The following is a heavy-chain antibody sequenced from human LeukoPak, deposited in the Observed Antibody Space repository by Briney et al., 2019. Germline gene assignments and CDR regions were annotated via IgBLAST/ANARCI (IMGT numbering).Heavy chain of an antibody. Sequence: GGSLRLSCAGGFTFSDYSVNWIRQAPGKGLEWVSYISSSSTVYYTDSVKGRFTISRDNAKRSLYLQMNSLRAEDTAVYYCVGWGSDESWGQGTLVTVSS. CDR1: GFTFSDYS. CDR3: VGWGSDES. CDR2: ISSSSTV. D-gene: IGHD3-10*01. J-gene: IGHJ5*02. V-gene: IGHV3-48*01.